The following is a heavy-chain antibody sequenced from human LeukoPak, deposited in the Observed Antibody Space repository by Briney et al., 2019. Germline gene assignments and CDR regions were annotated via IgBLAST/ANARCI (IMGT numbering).Heavy chain of an antibody. CDR2: ISSSSSYI. J-gene: IGHJ6*02. Sequence: GGSLRLSCAASGFTFSSYSMNWVRQAPGKGLEWVSSISSSSSYIYYADSVKGRFTISRDNAKNSLYLQMNSLRAEDTAVYCCARGQAQYYYYYGMDVWGQGTTVTVSS. CDR1: GFTFSSYS. D-gene: IGHD6-6*01. V-gene: IGHV3-21*01. CDR3: ARGQAQYYYYYGMDV.